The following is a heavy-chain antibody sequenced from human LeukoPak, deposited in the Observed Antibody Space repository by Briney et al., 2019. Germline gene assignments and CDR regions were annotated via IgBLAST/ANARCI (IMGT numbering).Heavy chain of an antibody. D-gene: IGHD1-26*01. CDR3: AREYSGSYYVAAFDV. V-gene: IGHV3-33*01. Sequence: GGSLRLSCAASGFTFNNYGMHWVRQAPGKGLESVAVIRSDGNNKYYVDSVKGRFTVSRDKSKNTLYLQMNSLRAEDTAVYYCAREYSGSYYVAAFDVWGQGTLVTVSS. J-gene: IGHJ3*01. CDR2: IRSDGNNK. CDR1: GFTFNNYG.